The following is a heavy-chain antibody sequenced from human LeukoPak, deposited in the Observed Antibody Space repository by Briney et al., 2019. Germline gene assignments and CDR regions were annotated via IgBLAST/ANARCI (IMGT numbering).Heavy chain of an antibody. V-gene: IGHV4-34*01. Sequence: SETLSLTCAVYGGSFSGYYWSWVRQAPGKGLEWIGEINHSGSPDYNPSLKSRVTISVDTSKNQFSLKLSSVSASDTAVYYCARAVLGDYFDYWGQGTLVTVSS. CDR1: GGSFSGYY. J-gene: IGHJ4*02. CDR3: ARAVLGDYFDY. CDR2: INHSGSP. D-gene: IGHD5/OR15-5a*01.